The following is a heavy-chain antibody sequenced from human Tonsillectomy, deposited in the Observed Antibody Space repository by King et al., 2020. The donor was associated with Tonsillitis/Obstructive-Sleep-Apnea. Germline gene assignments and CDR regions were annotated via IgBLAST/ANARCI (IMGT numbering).Heavy chain of an antibody. J-gene: IGHJ3*02. CDR2: IKQDGSEK. CDR3: ARGNYDSSGYYPDAFDI. Sequence: VQLVESGGGLVQPGGSLRLSCAASGFTFSSYWMSWVRQAPGKGLEWVANIKQDGSEKYYVDSVKGRFTISRDSAKNSLYLQMNSLRAEDTAVYYCARGNYDSSGYYPDAFDIWGQGTMVTVSS. V-gene: IGHV3-7*03. CDR1: GFTFSSYW. D-gene: IGHD3-22*01.